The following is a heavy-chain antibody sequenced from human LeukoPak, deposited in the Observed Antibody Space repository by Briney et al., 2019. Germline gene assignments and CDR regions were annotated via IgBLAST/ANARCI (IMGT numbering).Heavy chain of an antibody. Sequence: PSQTLSLTCTVSGGSISSGDYYWSWIRQPPGKGLEWIGYIYYSGSTYYTHPLKSRVTISVLTSKNQFSLKLSSVTAADTAVYYCAYGSGSYLVDYWGQGTLVTVSS. CDR1: GGSISSGDYY. D-gene: IGHD3-10*01. J-gene: IGHJ4*02. CDR2: IYYSGST. V-gene: IGHV4-30-4*01. CDR3: AYGSGSYLVDY.